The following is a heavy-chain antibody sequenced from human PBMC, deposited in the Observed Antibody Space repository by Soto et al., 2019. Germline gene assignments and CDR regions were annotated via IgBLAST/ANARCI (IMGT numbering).Heavy chain of an antibody. V-gene: IGHV3-23*01. J-gene: IGHJ4*02. CDR3: AKDHYSSGWQPYSDY. Sequence: GGALRLSCSASGFTFSSYAMSWVRQAPGKGLEWVSAISGSGGSTYYADSVKGRFTISRDNSKNTLYLQMNSLRAEDTAVYYCAKDHYSSGWQPYSDYWGQGTLVTVSS. D-gene: IGHD6-19*01. CDR2: ISGSGGST. CDR1: GFTFSSYA.